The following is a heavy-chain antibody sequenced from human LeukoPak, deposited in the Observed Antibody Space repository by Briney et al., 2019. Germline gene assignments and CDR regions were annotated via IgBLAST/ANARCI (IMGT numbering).Heavy chain of an antibody. CDR1: GFTFSSSW. CDR3: ARYMITFGGVIVIPDYYYYYGMDV. V-gene: IGHV3-7*03. D-gene: IGHD3-16*02. Sequence: GGSLRLSCAASGFTFSSSWMTWVRQAPGKGLEWVANIKQDGGEKYYVDSVKGRFTISRDNAKNSLYLQMNSLRAEDTAVYYCARYMITFGGVIVIPDYYYYYGMDVWGQGTTVTVSS. J-gene: IGHJ6*02. CDR2: IKQDGGEK.